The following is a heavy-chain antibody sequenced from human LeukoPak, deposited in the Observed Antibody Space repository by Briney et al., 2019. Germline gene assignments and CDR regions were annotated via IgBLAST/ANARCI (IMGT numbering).Heavy chain of an antibody. J-gene: IGHJ2*01. D-gene: IGHD3-9*01. CDR1: GGSISSYY. V-gene: IGHV4-59*01. CDR3: ARGKVDILTGYYPRPSYWYFDL. Sequence: PSETLSLTCTVSGGSISSYYWSWIRQPPGKGLEWIGYIYYSGSTNYNPSLKSRVTISVDTSKNQFSLKLSSVTAADTAVYYCARGKVDILTGYYPRPSYWYFDLWGRGTLVTVSS. CDR2: IYYSGST.